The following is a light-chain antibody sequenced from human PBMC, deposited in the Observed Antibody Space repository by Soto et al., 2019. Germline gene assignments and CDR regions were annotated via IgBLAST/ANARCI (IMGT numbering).Light chain of an antibody. V-gene: IGKV3D-20*02. CDR2: GAS. J-gene: IGKJ5*01. CDR3: QQHNQWPIT. Sequence: EMLLAQSPGTLSLSPGESSTLSCMASHSVSSSFLAWYQQTDGQAPRLSTYGASRRATGLPDRFSGSWSGTEFTLTINRLQSEDSAAYYCQQHNQWPITFGQGTRLEI. CDR1: HSVSSSF.